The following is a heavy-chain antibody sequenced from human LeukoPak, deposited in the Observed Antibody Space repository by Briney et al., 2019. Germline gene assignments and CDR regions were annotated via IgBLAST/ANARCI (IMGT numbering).Heavy chain of an antibody. Sequence: SGPTLVNPPQPLTLTCSFSGFSLSTPGVGVGWIRQSPGKALEWLALIYWDDERRYSPSLKNRLTVNKETSKDQVVLTMTNMDPVDTGTYFCAKQVSRDDYGDFYFDYWGQGTLVTVSS. CDR3: AKQVSRDDYGDFYFDY. J-gene: IGHJ4*02. CDR1: GFSLSTPGVG. D-gene: IGHD4-17*01. CDR2: IYWDDER. V-gene: IGHV2-5*02.